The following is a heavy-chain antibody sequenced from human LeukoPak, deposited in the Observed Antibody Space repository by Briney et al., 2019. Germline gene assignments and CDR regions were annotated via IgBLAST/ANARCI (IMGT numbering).Heavy chain of an antibody. Sequence: PGGSLKLSCAASGFTFSGSAMHWVRQASGKGLEWVGRIRSKANSYATAYAASVKGRFTISRDDSKDTAYLQMNSLKTEDTAVYYCTRENDFWSGYRYYYYYYYMDVWGKGTTVTVSS. V-gene: IGHV3-73*01. J-gene: IGHJ6*03. D-gene: IGHD3-3*01. CDR1: GFTFSGSA. CDR2: IRSKANSYAT. CDR3: TRENDFWSGYRYYYYYYYMDV.